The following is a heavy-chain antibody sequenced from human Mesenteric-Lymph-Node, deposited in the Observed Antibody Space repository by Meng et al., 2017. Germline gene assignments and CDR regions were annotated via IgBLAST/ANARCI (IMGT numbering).Heavy chain of an antibody. CDR2: ISSSGSTI. CDR1: GFTFSDYY. CDR3: AKDRFSYDTDGYWYFDL. V-gene: IGHV3-11*01. Sequence: GESLKISCAAPGFTFSDYYMSWIRQAPGKGLEWVSYISSSGSTIYYADSVKGRFTISRDNAKNSLYLQMNSLRAEDTAVYYCAKDRFSYDTDGYWYFDLWGRGTLVTVSS. D-gene: IGHD3-22*01. J-gene: IGHJ2*01.